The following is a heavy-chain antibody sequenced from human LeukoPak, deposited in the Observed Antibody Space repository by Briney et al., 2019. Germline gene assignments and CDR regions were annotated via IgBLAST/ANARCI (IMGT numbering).Heavy chain of an antibody. J-gene: IGHJ4*02. Sequence: GGSLRLSCAASGFTFSDYSMNWVRQAPGKGLEWVSYISSSSSTVYYADSVKGRFTISRDKSKNTLHLQMNSLRAEDTALYYCAKGSGYDPLDYWGQGTLVTVSS. CDR2: ISSSSSTV. D-gene: IGHD5-12*01. CDR1: GFTFSDYS. V-gene: IGHV3-48*01. CDR3: AKGSGYDPLDY.